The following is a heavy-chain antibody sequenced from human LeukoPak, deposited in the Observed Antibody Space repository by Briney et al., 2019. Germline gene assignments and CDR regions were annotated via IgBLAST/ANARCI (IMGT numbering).Heavy chain of an antibody. CDR3: AKDLAG. V-gene: IGHV3-30*01. CDR2: ISYDGSNK. CDR1: GFTFSSYA. Sequence: GRSLRLSCAASGFTFSSYAMHWVRRAPGKGLEWVAVISYDGSNKYYADSVKGRFTISRDNSKNTLYLQMNSLRAEDTAVYYCAKDLAGWGQGTLVTVSS. J-gene: IGHJ4*02.